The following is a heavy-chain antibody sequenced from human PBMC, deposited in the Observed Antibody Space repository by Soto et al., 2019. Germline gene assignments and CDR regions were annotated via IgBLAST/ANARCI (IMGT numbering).Heavy chain of an antibody. J-gene: IGHJ6*03. CDR1: GGTFSSYT. CDR3: ARGTLHYYYYMDV. D-gene: IGHD1-1*01. Sequence: SVKVSCKASGGTFSSYTISWVRQAPGQGLEWMGTINPILGIANYAQKFQGRVTITADKSTSTAYMELSSLRSEDTAVYYCARGTLHYYYYMDVWGKGTSVTVSS. CDR2: INPILGIA. V-gene: IGHV1-69*02.